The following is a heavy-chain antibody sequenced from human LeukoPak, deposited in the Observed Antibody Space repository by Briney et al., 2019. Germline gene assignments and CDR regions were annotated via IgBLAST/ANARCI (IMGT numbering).Heavy chain of an antibody. CDR1: GYSISSGYY. J-gene: IGHJ4*02. CDR3: ARERDYYDSSGSPRYFDY. CDR2: IYHSGST. D-gene: IGHD3-22*01. Sequence: SETLSLTCTVSGYSISSGYYWGWIRQPPGKGLEWIGSIYHSGSTYYNPSLKSRVTISVDTSKNQFSLKLSSVTAADTAVYYCARERDYYDSSGSPRYFDYWGQGTLVTVSS. V-gene: IGHV4-38-2*02.